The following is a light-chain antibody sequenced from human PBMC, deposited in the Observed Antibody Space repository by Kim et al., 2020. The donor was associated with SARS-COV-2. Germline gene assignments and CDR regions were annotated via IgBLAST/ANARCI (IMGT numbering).Light chain of an antibody. CDR3: QQYGSSPKT. V-gene: IGKV3D-20*01. CDR1: QSVSNSY. J-gene: IGKJ1*01. CDR2: DAS. Sequence: SPGESATLSCGASQSVSNSYLAWYQQKPGLAPRLLVYDASTRATGIPDRFSGSGSGTDFTLTISRLEPEDFAVYYCQQYGSSPKTFGQGTKVDIK.